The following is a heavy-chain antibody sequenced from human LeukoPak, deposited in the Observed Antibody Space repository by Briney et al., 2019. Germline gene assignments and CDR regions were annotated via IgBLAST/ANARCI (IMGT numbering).Heavy chain of an antibody. D-gene: IGHD6-6*01. CDR2: IYHSGST. CDR3: ARVPSSSSSPLFDY. Sequence: SETLSLTCTVSGGSIGSSNWWSWVRQPPGKGLEWIGEIYHSGSTYYNPFLKSRVTISVDTSKNQFSLKLSSVAAADTAVYYCARVPSSSSSPLFDYWGQGTLVTVSS. CDR1: GGSIGSSNW. J-gene: IGHJ4*02. V-gene: IGHV4-4*02.